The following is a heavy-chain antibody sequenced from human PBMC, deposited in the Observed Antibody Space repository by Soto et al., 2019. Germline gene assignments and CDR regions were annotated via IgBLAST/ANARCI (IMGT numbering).Heavy chain of an antibody. Sequence: EVQLLESGGGLVQPGGSLRPSCAASGFTFSSYAMSWVRQAPGKGLEWVSAISGSGGSTYYADSVKGRFTISRDNSKNTLYLQMNSLRAEDTAVYYCAKRSSSWYSDYYYGMDVWGQGTTVTVSS. D-gene: IGHD6-13*01. CDR3: AKRSSSWYSDYYYGMDV. CDR2: ISGSGGST. J-gene: IGHJ6*02. V-gene: IGHV3-23*01. CDR1: GFTFSSYA.